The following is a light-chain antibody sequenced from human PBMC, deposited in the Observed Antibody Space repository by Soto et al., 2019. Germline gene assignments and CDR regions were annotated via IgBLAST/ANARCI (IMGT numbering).Light chain of an antibody. J-gene: IGKJ2*01. V-gene: IGKV3-15*01. CDR1: QSVSSN. CDR3: QQYNNWPPRYT. Sequence: EIVMTQSPATLSVSPGERATLSCRASQSVSSNLAWYQQKPGQAPRLLIYGASTRATGIPARFSGRGAGTEFALTISSLPSEDFAVYHRQQYNNWPPRYTFGQGTKLEIK. CDR2: GAS.